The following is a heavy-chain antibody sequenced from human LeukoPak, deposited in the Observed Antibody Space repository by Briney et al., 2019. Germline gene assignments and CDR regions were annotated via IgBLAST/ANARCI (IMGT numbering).Heavy chain of an antibody. CDR2: ISAYNGNT. D-gene: IGHD5-18*01. J-gene: IGHJ4*02. CDR3: ARGGYSYGVPFDY. Sequence: ASVNVSFTASVYTFTTYGISWVRQAPGQGLEWMGWISAYNGNTNYAQKLQGRVTMTTDTSTSTAYMELRSLRSDDTAVYYCARGGYSYGVPFDYWGQGTLVTVSS. V-gene: IGHV1-18*01. CDR1: VYTFTTYG.